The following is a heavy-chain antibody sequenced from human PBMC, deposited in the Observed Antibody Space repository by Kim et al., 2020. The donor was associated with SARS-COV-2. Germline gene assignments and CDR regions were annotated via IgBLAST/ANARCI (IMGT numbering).Heavy chain of an antibody. J-gene: IGHJ3*02. Sequence: SETLSLTCAVYGGSFSGYYWSWIRQPPGKGLEWIGEINHSGSTNYNPSLKSRVTISVDTSKNQFSLKLSSVTAADTAVYYCARGPHKGAFDIWGQGTMVT. CDR2: INHSGST. V-gene: IGHV4-34*01. CDR3: ARGPHKGAFDI. CDR1: GGSFSGYY.